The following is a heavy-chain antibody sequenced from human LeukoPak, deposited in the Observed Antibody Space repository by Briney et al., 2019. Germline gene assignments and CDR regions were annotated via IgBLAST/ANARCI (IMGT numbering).Heavy chain of an antibody. D-gene: IGHD4-11*01. Sequence: GGSLRLSCAASGFTFSSYGMHWVRQAPGKGLEWVAVISYDGSNKYYADSVKGRFTISRDNSKNTLYLQMNSLRAEDTAVYYXXXXXXXTTATLRGDYWGQGTLVTVSS. CDR2: ISYDGSNK. V-gene: IGHV3-30*03. CDR1: GFTFSSYG. J-gene: IGHJ4*02. CDR3: XXXXXXTTATLRGDY.